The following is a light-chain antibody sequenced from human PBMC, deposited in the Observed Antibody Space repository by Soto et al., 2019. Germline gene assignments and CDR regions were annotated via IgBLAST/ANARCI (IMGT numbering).Light chain of an antibody. J-gene: IGKJ4*01. CDR2: WAS. CDR3: QQYYNTPLT. V-gene: IGKV4-1*01. CDR1: QTVLNSSNNEKY. Sequence: DIVMTQSPDSLAVSLGERATINCKSSQTVLNSSNNEKYLAWYQQKPGQPPKRLIYWASIRESGVPDRFSGSGFGTDFTLTISSLQAEDVAVYYCQQYYNTPLTFGGGTKVEIK.